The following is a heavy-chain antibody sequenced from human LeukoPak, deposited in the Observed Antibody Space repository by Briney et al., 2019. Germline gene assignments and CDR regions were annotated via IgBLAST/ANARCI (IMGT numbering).Heavy chain of an antibody. V-gene: IGHV3-23*01. CDR1: GFTFSSYA. CDR3: AKEGRAKKDVLRFLEWFPSYYYYGMDV. Sequence: GGSLRLSCAASGFTFSSYAMSWVRQAPGKGLEWVSAISGSGGSTYYADSVKGRFTISRDNSKNPLYLKMNSLRAEDTAVYYCAKEGRAKKDVLRFLEWFPSYYYYGMDVWGQGTTVTVSS. J-gene: IGHJ6*02. CDR2: ISGSGGST. D-gene: IGHD3-3*01.